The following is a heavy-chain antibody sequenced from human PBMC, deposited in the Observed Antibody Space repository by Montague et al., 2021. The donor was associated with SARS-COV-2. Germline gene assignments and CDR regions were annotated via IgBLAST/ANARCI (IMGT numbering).Heavy chain of an antibody. Sequence: SETLSLTCGVYGGSFSGYYWSWIRQPPGKGLQWIGGINHSGSTNYNSSLNSRGTISLDTSKNQFSLKLTSVSAADTAVCYCARGTRHDYGDSHYFDYWGQGALVTVSS. CDR3: ARGTRHDYGDSHYFDY. J-gene: IGHJ4*02. V-gene: IGHV4-34*01. D-gene: IGHD4-17*01. CDR2: INHSGST. CDR1: GGSFSGYY.